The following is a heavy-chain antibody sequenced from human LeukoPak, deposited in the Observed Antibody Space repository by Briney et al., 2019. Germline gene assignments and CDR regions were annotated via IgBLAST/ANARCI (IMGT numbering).Heavy chain of an antibody. CDR2: IYTTGDT. V-gene: IGHV4-4*07. Sequence: SETLSLTCSVSGGSINNFYWTWIRQSAGKGLEWIGRIYTTGDTNYNPSLKSRVTLSIDTFKNQLSLKLNSVTAADTALYFCAKESRVRGVSIRESHYHYYYGMDVWGRGTTVTVSS. CDR3: AKESRVRGVSIRESHYHYYYGMDV. CDR1: GGSINNFY. J-gene: IGHJ6*02. D-gene: IGHD3-10*01.